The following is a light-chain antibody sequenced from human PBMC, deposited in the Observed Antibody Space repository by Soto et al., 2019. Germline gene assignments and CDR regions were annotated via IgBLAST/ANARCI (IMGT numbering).Light chain of an antibody. CDR1: QSVSSSY. CDR2: GAS. CDR3: QQYDNSSLT. J-gene: IGKJ4*01. Sequence: DIVLTQSPGTLSLSPGERAALSCRASQSVSSSYLAWYQQKPGQPPRLLMYGASNRATGIPDRFSGSGSETEFTFNSSRLELDDFAVYYCQQYDNSSLTFGGGTDVDIK. V-gene: IGKV3-20*01.